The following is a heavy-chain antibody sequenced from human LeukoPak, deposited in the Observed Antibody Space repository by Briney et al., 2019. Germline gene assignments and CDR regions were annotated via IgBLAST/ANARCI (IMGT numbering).Heavy chain of an antibody. Sequence: GGSLRLSCAASGFTFSSYWMSWVRQAPGKGLEWVANIKQDGSEKYYVDSVKGRFTISRDNAKNSLYLQMNSLRAEDTAVYYCARDSLSPLVGAAPDYWGQGTLVTVSS. V-gene: IGHV3-7*01. D-gene: IGHD1-26*01. CDR3: ARDSLSPLVGAAPDY. CDR1: GFTFSSYW. CDR2: IKQDGSEK. J-gene: IGHJ4*02.